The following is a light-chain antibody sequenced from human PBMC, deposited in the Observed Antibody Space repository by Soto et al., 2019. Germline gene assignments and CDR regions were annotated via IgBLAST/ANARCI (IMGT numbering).Light chain of an antibody. CDR1: STDFVSYNR. V-gene: IGLV2-18*02. J-gene: IGLJ2*01. CDR2: EAS. CDR3: SSFTSKSTLI. Sequence: QSALTQPPSVSGSPGQPVTISCTGTSTDFVSYNRVSWYQQPPGTAPKLIIYEASNRPSGVPDRFSGSKSGNTASLTISGLQAADEADYYCSSFTSKSTLIFGGGTK.